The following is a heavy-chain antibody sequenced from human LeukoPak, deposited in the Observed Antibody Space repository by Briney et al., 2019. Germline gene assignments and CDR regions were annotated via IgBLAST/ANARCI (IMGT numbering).Heavy chain of an antibody. J-gene: IGHJ6*03. Sequence: SETLSLTCTVSGVSISSSNSYWGWIRQPPGKGLEWIGSIYYSGNTYYNASLKSQVSISIDTSKNQFSLRLTSVTAADTAVYYCARGNLCSSTSCYARLSYMDVWGKGTTVTVSS. CDR1: GVSISSSNSY. CDR3: ARGNLCSSTSCYARLSYMDV. CDR2: IYYSGNT. V-gene: IGHV4-39*01. D-gene: IGHD2-2*01.